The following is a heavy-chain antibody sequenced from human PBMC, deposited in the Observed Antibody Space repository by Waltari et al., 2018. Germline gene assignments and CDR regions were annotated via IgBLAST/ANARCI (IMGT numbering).Heavy chain of an antibody. Sequence: EVQLVESGGGLVQPGGSRKLSCAASGFTFSGSAMHWVRQAPGKGLEVIGRIRSKDNSYATAYAASVKGRFTISRDDSKNTAYLQMNNLKIEDTAVYFCTREQGGNDLYYYYAMDVWGQGTTVTVSS. D-gene: IGHD5-12*01. CDR2: IRSKDNSYAT. CDR1: GFTFSGSA. J-gene: IGHJ6*02. V-gene: IGHV3-73*01. CDR3: TREQGGNDLYYYYAMDV.